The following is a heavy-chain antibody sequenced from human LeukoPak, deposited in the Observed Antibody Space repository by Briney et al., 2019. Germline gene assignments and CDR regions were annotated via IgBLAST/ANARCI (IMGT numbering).Heavy chain of an antibody. D-gene: IGHD4/OR15-4a*01. CDR2: IYYTGTT. Sequence: PSQTLSLTCTVSGGSISSGSDYWSLIRQHPGKGLEWIGYIYYTGTTYYNPSLQSRITISIDTSKNQFSLNLSSVTAADAAVYYCARAAWRGSNSRDAFDIWGQGTVVTVSS. CDR3: ARAAWRGSNSRDAFDI. V-gene: IGHV4-31*03. CDR1: GGSISSGSDY. J-gene: IGHJ3*02.